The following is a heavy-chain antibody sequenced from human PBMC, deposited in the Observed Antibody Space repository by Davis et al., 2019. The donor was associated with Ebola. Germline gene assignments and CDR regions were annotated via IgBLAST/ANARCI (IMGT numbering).Heavy chain of an antibody. J-gene: IGHJ3*02. CDR2: IYGGDT. CDR3: VKTRSNWWNDALEM. CDR1: GFTVRTTH. D-gene: IGHD2-8*02. V-gene: IGHV3-53*01. Sequence: LKISCDASGFTVRTTHMSWVRQAPGKGLEWVSGIYGGDTHYTDSVKGRFTISRDNAKNTLYLQMNSLRDEDTAVYYCVKTRSNWWNDALEMWGRGTMVIVSS.